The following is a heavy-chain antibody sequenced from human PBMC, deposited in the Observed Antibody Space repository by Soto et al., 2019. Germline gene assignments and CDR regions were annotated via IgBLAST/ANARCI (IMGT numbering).Heavy chain of an antibody. CDR2: IYYSGST. V-gene: IGHV4-31*01. CDR1: GGSISSGGYY. J-gene: IGHJ5*02. Sequence: QVQLQESGPGLVKPSQTLSLTCTVSGGSISSGGYYWSWIRQRPGMGLVWIGYIYYSGSTYYNPSPTTQVTVSVDTSKNQFTLKLSAVTAADTAVYYCATDQHGGTLPDRWGQGTLVSVSS. D-gene: IGHD4-17*01. CDR3: ATDQHGGTLPDR.